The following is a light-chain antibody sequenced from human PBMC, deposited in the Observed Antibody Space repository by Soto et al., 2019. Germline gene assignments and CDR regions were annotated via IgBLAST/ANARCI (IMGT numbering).Light chain of an antibody. V-gene: IGLV2-23*03. CDR3: CSYAGSTTFPWV. Sequence: QSALTQPASVSASPGQSITISCTGTSSDVGGYKFVSWYQHHPGKAPKLMIYEGSKRPSGVSNRFSGSKSGDTASLTISGLQAEDEADYYCCSYAGSTTFPWVFGGGTKLTVL. J-gene: IGLJ3*02. CDR2: EGS. CDR1: SSDVGGYKF.